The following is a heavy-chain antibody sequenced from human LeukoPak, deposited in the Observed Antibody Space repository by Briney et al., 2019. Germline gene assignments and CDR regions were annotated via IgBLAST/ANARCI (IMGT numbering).Heavy chain of an antibody. D-gene: IGHD3-3*01. V-gene: IGHV1-69*13. CDR1: GGTFSSYA. Sequence: SVKVSCKASGGTFSSYAISWVRQAPGQGLEWMGGIIPIFGTANYAQKFQGRVTITADESTSTAYMELSSLRSEDTAVYYCARGVLRFLEWLLYSDYWGQGTLVTVSS. CDR3: ARGVLRFLEWLLYSDY. J-gene: IGHJ4*02. CDR2: IIPIFGTA.